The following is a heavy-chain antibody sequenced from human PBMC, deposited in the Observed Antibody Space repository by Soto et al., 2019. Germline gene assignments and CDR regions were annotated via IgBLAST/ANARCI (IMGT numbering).Heavy chain of an antibody. CDR2: VYHKRST. CDR3: ARDRAGYCSGCKCYSHSFDV. J-gene: IGHJ3*01. Sequence: SETLSLTCTVSGGSISSFYWSWIRQPPGEGLEWIGYVYHKRSTDYDPSLKSRATISLDTSKNQFSLRLSSVTAADTAVYFCARDRAGYCSGCKCYSHSFDVWGQGTMVTVSS. D-gene: IGHD2-15*01. CDR1: GGSISSFY. V-gene: IGHV4-59*01.